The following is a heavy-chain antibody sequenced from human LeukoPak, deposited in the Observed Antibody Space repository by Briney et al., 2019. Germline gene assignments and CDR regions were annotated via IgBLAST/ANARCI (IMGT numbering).Heavy chain of an antibody. CDR3: ARKSSSGYYRPLDY. CDR1: GGSFSGYY. V-gene: IGHV4-34*01. J-gene: IGHJ4*02. CDR2: INHSGST. D-gene: IGHD3-22*01. Sequence: SETLSLTCAVYGGSFSGYYWSWIRQPPGKGLEWIGEINHSGSTNYNPSLKSRVTISVDTSKNQFSLKLSSVTAADTAVYYCARKSSSGYYRPLDYWGQGTLVTVSS.